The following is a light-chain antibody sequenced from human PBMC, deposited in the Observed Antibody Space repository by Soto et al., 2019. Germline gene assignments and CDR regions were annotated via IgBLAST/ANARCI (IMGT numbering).Light chain of an antibody. V-gene: IGKV1-33*01. CDR3: QQYDNLPFT. J-gene: IGKJ3*01. CDR2: TAS. CDR1: QDIDKY. Sequence: DIQMTQSPSSLSAYVGDRVTIACQASQDIDKYLNWYQQKPGKAPKLLIYTASNLETGVPSRFSGSGFGTDFTLTISSLQPEEIATYYCQQYDNLPFTFGPGTKVDI.